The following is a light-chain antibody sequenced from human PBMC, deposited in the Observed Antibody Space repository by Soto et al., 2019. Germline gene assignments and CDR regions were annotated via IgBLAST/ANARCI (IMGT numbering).Light chain of an antibody. CDR3: QQHGSSPWT. V-gene: IGKV3-20*01. J-gene: IGKJ1*01. Sequence: EIELTQSPGTLSLSPGESATLSCKASQSVSSTYLAWFQQKPGQPPTLLIYGASSRATGIPDRFSGSGSGTDFSLTISRLEPEGFAVYYCQQHGSSPWTFGQGTKVDIK. CDR2: GAS. CDR1: QSVSSTY.